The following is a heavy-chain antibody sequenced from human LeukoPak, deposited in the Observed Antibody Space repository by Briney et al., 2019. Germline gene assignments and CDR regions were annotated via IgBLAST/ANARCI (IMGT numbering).Heavy chain of an antibody. CDR2: IYYSGST. D-gene: IGHD4-17*01. V-gene: IGHV4-59*01. J-gene: IGHJ4*02. CDR1: GDSITSYY. CDR3: ARARVITHDFDY. Sequence: PSETLSLTCTVSGDSITSYYWIWIRQPPGKGLEWIGYIYYSGSTNYNPSLKSRVTISVDTSKNQFSLKLSSVTAADTAVYYCARARVITHDFDYWGQGTLVTVSS.